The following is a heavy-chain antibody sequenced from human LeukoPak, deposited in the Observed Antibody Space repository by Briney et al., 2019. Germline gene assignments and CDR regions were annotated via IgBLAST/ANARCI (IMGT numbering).Heavy chain of an antibody. V-gene: IGHV3-74*01. J-gene: IGHJ4*02. Sequence: GGSLRLSCAASGFTFTTYWMHWVRQAPGKGLVWVSRINSDGSSTNYADSVKGRFTISRDNAKNTLYLQMNSLRAEDTAVYYCGRSFGSSCYGGQGTLVSVSS. CDR1: GFTFTTYW. D-gene: IGHD3-10*01. CDR2: INSDGSST. CDR3: GRSFGSSCY.